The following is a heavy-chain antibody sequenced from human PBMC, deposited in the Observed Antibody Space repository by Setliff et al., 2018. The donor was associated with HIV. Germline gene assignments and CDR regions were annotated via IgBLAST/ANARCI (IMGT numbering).Heavy chain of an antibody. V-gene: IGHV3-7*01. J-gene: IGHJ6*03. CDR2: IKQDGSEE. D-gene: IGHD6-13*01. CDR3: ARDGYSSSWYVDSYYMDV. CDR1: GFTFSNYW. Sequence: PGGSLRLSCAASGFTFSNYWMTWVRHAPGKGLEWVANIKQDGSEEYYADSVKGRFPISRDNAKNSLYLQMNSLRAEDTAVYYCARDGYSSSWYVDSYYMDVWGKGNTVTVSS.